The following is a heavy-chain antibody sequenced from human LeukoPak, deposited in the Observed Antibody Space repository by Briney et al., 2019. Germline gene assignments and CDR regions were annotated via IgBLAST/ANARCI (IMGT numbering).Heavy chain of an antibody. V-gene: IGHV1-69*05. CDR2: IIPIFGTA. Sequence: SVTVSCKASGGTFSSYAISWVRQAPGQGLEWMGRIIPIFGTANYAQKFQGRVTITTNESTSTAYMERSSLRSEDTAVYYCAGGGNSGTIDYWGQGTLVTVSS. CDR3: AGGGNSGTIDY. D-gene: IGHD4-23*01. CDR1: GGTFSSYA. J-gene: IGHJ4*02.